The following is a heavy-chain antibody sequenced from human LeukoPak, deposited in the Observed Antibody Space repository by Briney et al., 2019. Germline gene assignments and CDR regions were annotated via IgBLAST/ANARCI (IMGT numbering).Heavy chain of an antibody. CDR2: IKSKTDGGTT. Sequence: GGSLRLSCAASGFTFSNAWMSWVRQAPGKGLGWVGRIKSKTDGGTTDYAAPVKGRFTISRDDSKNTLYLQMNSLKTEDTAVYYCTTDGGVITSFDYWGQGTLVTVSS. J-gene: IGHJ4*02. CDR3: TTDGGVITSFDY. CDR1: GFTFSNAW. V-gene: IGHV3-15*01. D-gene: IGHD3-22*01.